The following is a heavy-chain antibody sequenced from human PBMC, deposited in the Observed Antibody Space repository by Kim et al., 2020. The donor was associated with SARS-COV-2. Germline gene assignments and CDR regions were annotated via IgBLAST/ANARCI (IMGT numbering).Heavy chain of an antibody. V-gene: IGHV4-59*13. D-gene: IGHD3-3*01. J-gene: IGHJ6*02. CDR1: GGSISSYY. CDR2: IYYSGST. CDR3: AIYHTEDFWSGPPLYGMDV. Sequence: SETLSLTCTVSGGSISSYYWSWIRQPPGKGLEWIGYIYYSGSTNYNPSLKSRVTISVDTSKNHFSLKLSSVTAADTAVYYCAIYHTEDFWSGPPLYGMDVWGQGTTVTVSS.